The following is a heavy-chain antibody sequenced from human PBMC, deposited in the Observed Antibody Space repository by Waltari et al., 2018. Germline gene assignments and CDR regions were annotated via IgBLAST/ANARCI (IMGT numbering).Heavy chain of an antibody. J-gene: IGHJ4*02. D-gene: IGHD3-16*01. CDR2: IYSSGST. CDR3: ARVGGNGRFRV. Sequence: VQLVESGGGLVQPGGSLRLSCAASGSTFSSYAMSWVRQAPGKGLEWIGYIYSSGSTDYNPSLKSRVTISVDKSKNQFSLQLRSVTAADTAVYNCARVGGNGRFRVGGQGILVTVSS. CDR1: GSTFSSYA. V-gene: IGHV4-4*09.